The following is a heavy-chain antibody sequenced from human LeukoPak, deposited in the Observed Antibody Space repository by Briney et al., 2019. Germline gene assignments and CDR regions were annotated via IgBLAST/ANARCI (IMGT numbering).Heavy chain of an antibody. CDR2: INYNGAIT. V-gene: IGHV3-20*04. CDR1: GFTFVDYG. J-gene: IGHJ4*02. CDR3: ARDRLGPSFSVSHFDL. Sequence: GGSLRLSCATSGFTFVDYGLSWVRRAPGEGLEWLCAINYNGAITDYADSVKGRFTISGDNAKNSLYLRMDSLRAEDTALYYCARDRLGPSFSVSHFDLWGQGTLVTVSS. D-gene: IGHD3-3*02.